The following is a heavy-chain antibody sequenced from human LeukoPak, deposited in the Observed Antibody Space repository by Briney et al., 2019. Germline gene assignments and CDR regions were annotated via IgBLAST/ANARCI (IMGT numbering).Heavy chain of an antibody. CDR3: ARTKSYTAMVTT. CDR2: INHSGST. D-gene: IGHD5-18*01. CDR1: GGSFSGYY. V-gene: IGHV4-34*01. Sequence: SETLSLTCAVYGGSFSGYYWRWLRQPPGKGVEGIGEINHSGSTNYNPSLKRRVTISVETTKKQFSLKLSSVTAATTAVYYCARTKSYTAMVTTWGQGTLVTVSS. J-gene: IGHJ5*02.